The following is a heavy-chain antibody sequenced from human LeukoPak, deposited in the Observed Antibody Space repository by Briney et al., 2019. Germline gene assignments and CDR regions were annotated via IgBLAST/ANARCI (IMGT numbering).Heavy chain of an antibody. CDR2: IYHSGTT. CDR3: ARDRLRLLPAFDI. D-gene: IGHD6-19*01. J-gene: IGHJ3*02. V-gene: IGHV4-4*02. Sequence: PSETLSLTCAVSGDSISSKWWSWVRQPPGKGLEWIGEIYHSGTTNYNPSLKSRVTISVDKSKNQFSLNLSSVTAADTAVYYCARDRLRLLPAFDIWGQGTMVTVSS. CDR1: GDSISSKW.